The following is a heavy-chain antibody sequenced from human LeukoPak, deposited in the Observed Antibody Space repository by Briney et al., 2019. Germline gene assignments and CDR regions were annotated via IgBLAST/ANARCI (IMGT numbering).Heavy chain of an antibody. CDR1: GFTFSDYY. CDR3: ARSSPTDYYDSRVYYYYYGMDV. V-gene: IGHV3-11*01. CDR2: VSSSGSTI. Sequence: GGSLRLSCAASGFTFSDYYMSWIRQAPGKGLEWVSYVSSSGSTIYYADSVKGRFTISRDNAKNSLYLQMNSLRAEDTAVYYCARSSPTDYYDSRVYYYYYGMDVWGQGTTVTVSS. D-gene: IGHD3-22*01. J-gene: IGHJ6*02.